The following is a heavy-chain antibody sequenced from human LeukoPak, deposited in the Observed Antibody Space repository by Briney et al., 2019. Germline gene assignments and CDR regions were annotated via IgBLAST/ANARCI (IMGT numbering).Heavy chain of an antibody. D-gene: IGHD6-13*01. CDR2: IYSGGST. Sequence: GGSLRLSSAASGFTVSSNYMSWVRQAPGKGLEWVLVIYSGGSTYYADSVKGRFTISRDNSKNTLYLQMNSLRAEDTAVYYCARLAAASRMDVWGEGTTVTVSS. CDR3: ARLAAASRMDV. CDR1: GFTVSSNY. J-gene: IGHJ6*04. V-gene: IGHV3-53*01.